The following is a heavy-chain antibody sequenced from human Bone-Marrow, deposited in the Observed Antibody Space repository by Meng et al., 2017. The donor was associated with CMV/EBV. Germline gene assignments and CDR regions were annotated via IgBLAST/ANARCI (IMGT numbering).Heavy chain of an antibody. CDR3: ARDGPIIAAAGEGYYYYYGMDV. V-gene: IGHV1-69*10. CDR2: IIPILGIA. J-gene: IGHJ6*02. CDR1: GGTFSSYA. Sequence: SVKVSCKGSGGTFSSYAISWVRQAPGQGLEWMGGIIPILGIANYAQKFQGRVTITADKSTSTAYMELSSLRSEDTAVYYCARDGPIIAAAGEGYYYYYGMDVWGQGTTVTVSS. D-gene: IGHD6-13*01.